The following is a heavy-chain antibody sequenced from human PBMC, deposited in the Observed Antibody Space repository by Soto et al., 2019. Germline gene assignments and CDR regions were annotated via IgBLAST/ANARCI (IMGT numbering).Heavy chain of an antibody. CDR3: ARGVTASREWFDP. Sequence: SVKVSCKASGGTFSSYAISWVRQAPGQGLEWTGGIIPIFGTANYAQKFQGRVTITADESTSTAYMELSSLRSEDTAVYYCARGVTASREWFDPWGQGTLVTVSS. J-gene: IGHJ5*02. CDR2: IIPIFGTA. V-gene: IGHV1-69*13. CDR1: GGTFSSYA. D-gene: IGHD2-21*02.